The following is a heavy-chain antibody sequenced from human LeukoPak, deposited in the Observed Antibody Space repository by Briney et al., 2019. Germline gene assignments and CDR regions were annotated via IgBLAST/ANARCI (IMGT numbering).Heavy chain of an antibody. V-gene: IGHV1-69*13. Sequence: SVKVSCKASGGTFSSYAISWVRQAPGQGLEWMGGIIPIFGTANYAQKFQGRVTITADESTSPAYMELSSLRSEDTAVYYCASMSSGLFRFDYWGQGTLVTVSP. D-gene: IGHD3-22*01. CDR1: GGTFSSYA. CDR3: ASMSSGLFRFDY. CDR2: IIPIFGTA. J-gene: IGHJ4*02.